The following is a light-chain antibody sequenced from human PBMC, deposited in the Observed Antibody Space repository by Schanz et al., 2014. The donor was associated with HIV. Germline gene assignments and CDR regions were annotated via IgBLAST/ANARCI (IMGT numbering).Light chain of an antibody. CDR3: QQYGSSPLT. CDR1: QSVSSSY. J-gene: IGKJ4*01. CDR2: GAS. Sequence: EIVLTQSPVILSLSPGERATLSCRASQSVSSSYLAWYQQKPGQAPRLLIYGASSRATGIPDRFSGSGSGTDFTLTISRLEPEDFAVYYCQQYGSSPLTFGGGTKVEIK. V-gene: IGKV3-20*01.